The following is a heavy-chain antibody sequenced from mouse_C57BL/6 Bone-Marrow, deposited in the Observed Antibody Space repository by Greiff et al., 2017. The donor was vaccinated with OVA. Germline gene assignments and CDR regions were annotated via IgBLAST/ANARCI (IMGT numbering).Heavy chain of an antibody. Sequence: VQLQQSGAELVKPGASVKLSCKASGYTFTEYTIHWVKQRSGQGLEWIGWFYPGSGSIKYNEKFKDKAPLTADKSSSTVYRELSRLTSEDSEVYFCARHEGRLYYFDYWGQGTTLTVSS. CDR1: GYTFTEYT. CDR2: FYPGSGSI. V-gene: IGHV1-62-2*01. J-gene: IGHJ2*01. CDR3: ARHEGRLYYFDY.